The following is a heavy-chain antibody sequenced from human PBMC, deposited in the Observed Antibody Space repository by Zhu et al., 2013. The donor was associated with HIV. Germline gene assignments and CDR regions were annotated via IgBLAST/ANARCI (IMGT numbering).Heavy chain of an antibody. V-gene: IGHV1-8*01. CDR1: GYTFTSYD. Sequence: QVQLVQSGAEVKKPGASVKVSCKASGYTFTSYDINWVRQATGQGLEWMGWMNPNSGNTGYAQKFQGRVTMTRNTSISTAYMELSSLRSEDTAVYYCARVIAARSGVDETPPEKYYFDYWAREPWSPSPQ. CDR3: ARVIAARSGVDETPPEKYYFDY. CDR2: MNPNSGNT. D-gene: IGHD6-6*01. J-gene: IGHJ4*02.